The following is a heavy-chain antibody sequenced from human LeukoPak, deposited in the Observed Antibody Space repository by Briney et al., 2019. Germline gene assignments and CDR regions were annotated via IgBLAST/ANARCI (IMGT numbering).Heavy chain of an antibody. CDR2: IYPGDSDT. CDR3: VRPPRVPDPFYFDD. D-gene: IGHD3-16*01. Sequence: GESLKISCKGSGYSFTSYWIGWVRQMPGKGLEWMGIIYPGDSDTRYSPSFQGQVTISADKSITTAYLQWGGLKASDTAIYYCVRPPRVPDPFYFDDWGQGTLVTVSS. V-gene: IGHV5-51*01. CDR1: GYSFTSYW. J-gene: IGHJ5*02.